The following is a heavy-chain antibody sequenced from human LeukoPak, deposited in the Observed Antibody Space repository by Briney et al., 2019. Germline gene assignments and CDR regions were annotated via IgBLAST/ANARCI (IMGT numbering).Heavy chain of an antibody. CDR1: GYTFTRYY. CDR2: INPTGGGT. V-gene: IGHV1-46*01. CDR3: ARDLIATAVWGAFDI. Sequence: EASVKVSCKASGYTFTRYYMHWVRQAPGQGPEWMGMINPTGGGTSYAQKFQGRVTMTRDTSTSTVYMDLSSLTSEDTAVYYCARDLIATAVWGAFDIWGQGTMVTVSS. D-gene: IGHD6-13*01. J-gene: IGHJ3*02.